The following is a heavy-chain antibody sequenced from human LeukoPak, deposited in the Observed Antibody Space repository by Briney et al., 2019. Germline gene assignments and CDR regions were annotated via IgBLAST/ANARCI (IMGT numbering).Heavy chain of an antibody. J-gene: IGHJ5*02. CDR2: ITGSGYTT. Sequence: GGSLRLSCAVSGFTFSSYGLSWVRQAPGEGLEWVSAITGSGYTTYYADSVKGRFTISRDNSKNTLYLQMNSLRAEDTAVYYCASKDAWFDPWGQGTLVTVSS. V-gene: IGHV3-23*01. CDR1: GFTFSSYG. CDR3: ASKDAWFDP.